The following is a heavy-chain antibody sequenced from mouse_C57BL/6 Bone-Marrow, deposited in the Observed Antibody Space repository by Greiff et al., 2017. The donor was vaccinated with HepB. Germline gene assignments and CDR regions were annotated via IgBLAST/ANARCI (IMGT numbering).Heavy chain of an antibody. V-gene: IGHV1-4*01. J-gene: IGHJ2*01. D-gene: IGHD2-14*01. CDR3: AWGTDY. Sequence: QVQLKESGAELARPGASVKMSCKASGYTFTRYTMHWVKQRPGQGLEWIGYINPSSGYTKYNQTFKDNATLTADTSSSTAYMQLSSLTSEDSAVYYCAWGTDYWSQGTTPTVSS. CDR1: GYTFTRYT. CDR2: INPSSGYT.